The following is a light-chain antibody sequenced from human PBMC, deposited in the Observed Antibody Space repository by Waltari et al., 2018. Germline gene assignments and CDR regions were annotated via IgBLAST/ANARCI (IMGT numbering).Light chain of an antibody. CDR3: QQSYSTPRT. CDR2: AAS. J-gene: IGKJ1*01. Sequence: DIQMNESPSTLSASVGDRVSITRWASQSISSFLNWYQQKPGKAPKLLIYAASSLQSGVPSRFSGSGSGTDFTLTISSLQPEDFATYYCQQSYSTPRTFGRGTKVEIK. CDR1: QSISSF. V-gene: IGKV1-39*01.